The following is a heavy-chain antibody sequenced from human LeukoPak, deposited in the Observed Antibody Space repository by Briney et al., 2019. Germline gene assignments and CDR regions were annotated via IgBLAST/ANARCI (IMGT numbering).Heavy chain of an antibody. J-gene: IGHJ4*02. CDR2: IYYSGST. CDR3: ARLLKGSYSVDY. D-gene: IGHD1-26*01. CDR1: GGSISSGGYC. V-gene: IGHV4-31*03. Sequence: SQTLSLTCTVSGGSISSGGYCWSWIRQHPGKGLEWIGYIYYSGSTYYNPSLKSRVTISVDTSKNQFSLKLSSVTAADTAVYYCARLLKGSYSVDYWGQGTLVTVSS.